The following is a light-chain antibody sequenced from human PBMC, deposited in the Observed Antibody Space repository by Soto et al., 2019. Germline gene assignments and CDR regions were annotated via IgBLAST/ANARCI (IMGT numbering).Light chain of an antibody. Sequence: DIQMTQSPSSLSASVGDRVTITCRASQGISNNLAWYQQKPGKVPQLLIYGASTLQSGVPSRFSGSRSGTDFTLTISSLQPEDVATYYCQKYDSAPLPFGKGTKVEFK. J-gene: IGKJ1*01. CDR1: QGISNN. V-gene: IGKV1-27*01. CDR3: QKYDSAPLP. CDR2: GAS.